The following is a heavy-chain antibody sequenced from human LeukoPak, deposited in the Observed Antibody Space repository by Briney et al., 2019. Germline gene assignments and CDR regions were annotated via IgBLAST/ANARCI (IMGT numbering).Heavy chain of an antibody. J-gene: IGHJ4*02. CDR1: GFTFDDYA. D-gene: IGHD5-18*01. Sequence: PGGSLRLSCAASGFTFDDYAMHWVRQAPGKGLEWVSGISWNSGSIGYADSVKSRFTISRDNAKNSLYLQMNSLRAEDTALYYCAKGIELAPSSFDYWGQGTLVTVSS. CDR2: ISWNSGSI. V-gene: IGHV3-9*01. CDR3: AKGIELAPSSFDY.